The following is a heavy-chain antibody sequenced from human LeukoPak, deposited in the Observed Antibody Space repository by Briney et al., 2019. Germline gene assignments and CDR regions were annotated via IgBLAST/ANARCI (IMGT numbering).Heavy chain of an antibody. CDR1: GGSISSYY. D-gene: IGHD6-25*01. CDR2: IYYSGST. CDR3: ARDTASRLSSGWPPGEAFDI. J-gene: IGHJ3*02. Sequence: SETLSLTCTVSGGSISSYYWSWIRQPPGKGLEWIGYIYYSGSTNYNPSLKSRVTISEDTSKNQFSLKLSSLTAADTAVYYCARDTASRLSSGWPPGEAFDIWGQGTMVTVSS. V-gene: IGHV4-59*01.